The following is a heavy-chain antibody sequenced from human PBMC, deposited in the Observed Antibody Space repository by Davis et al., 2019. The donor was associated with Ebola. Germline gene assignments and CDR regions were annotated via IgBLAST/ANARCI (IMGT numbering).Heavy chain of an antibody. J-gene: IGHJ4*02. CDR3: ARSRFGGGNVRGFGDY. V-gene: IGHV1-2*02. Sequence: AASVKVSCKASGYTFTGYYMHWVRQAPGQGLEWMGWINPNSGGTNYAQKFQGRVTMTRDTSTSTVYMELSSLRSEDTAVYYCARSRFGGGNVRGFGDYWGQGTLVTVSS. CDR2: INPNSGGT. D-gene: IGHD4-23*01. CDR1: GYTFTGYY.